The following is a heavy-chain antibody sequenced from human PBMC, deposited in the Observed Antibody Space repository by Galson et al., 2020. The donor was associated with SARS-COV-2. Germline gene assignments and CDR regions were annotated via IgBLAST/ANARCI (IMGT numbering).Heavy chain of an antibody. V-gene: IGHV3-30-3*01. J-gene: IGHJ4*02. Sequence: PGGSLRLSCAASGFNFNTYGMHWVRQAPGKGLEWVALISYDGSNEYYADSVRGRFTISRDNSKSKETLYLQMNSLRSEDTAVYYCARGLSGTYYYFDSWGQGTLVTVSS. D-gene: IGHD1-26*01. CDR3: ARGLSGTYYYFDS. CDR1: GFNFNTYG. CDR2: ISYDGSNE.